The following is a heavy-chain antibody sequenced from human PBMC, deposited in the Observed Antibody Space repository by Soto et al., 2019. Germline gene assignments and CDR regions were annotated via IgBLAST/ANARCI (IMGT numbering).Heavy chain of an antibody. J-gene: IGHJ4*02. D-gene: IGHD3-22*01. V-gene: IGHV1-69*01. Sequence: VQLVQSGAEVKKPGSSVKVSCKASGGTFSSYAISWVRQAPGQGLEWMGGIIPIFGTANYAQKYQGRVTITADESTTTAYMELISQRSEDTAVYYCAREGASGSHIGYWGQGTLVTVYS. CDR1: GGTFSSYA. CDR3: AREGASGSHIGY. CDR2: IIPIFGTA.